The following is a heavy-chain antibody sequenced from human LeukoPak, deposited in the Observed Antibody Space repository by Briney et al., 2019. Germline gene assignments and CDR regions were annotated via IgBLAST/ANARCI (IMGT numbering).Heavy chain of an antibody. J-gene: IGHJ6*02. CDR1: GYTFTSYD. CDR3: ARAGIFGVDLYYYYGMDV. D-gene: IGHD3-3*01. Sequence: ASVKVSCKASGYTFTSYDINWVRQATGQGLEWMGWMNPNSGNTGYAQKFQGRVTMTRNTSISTAYMELSSLRSEDTAVYYCARAGIFGVDLYYYYGMDVWGQGTTVTVPS. V-gene: IGHV1-8*01. CDR2: MNPNSGNT.